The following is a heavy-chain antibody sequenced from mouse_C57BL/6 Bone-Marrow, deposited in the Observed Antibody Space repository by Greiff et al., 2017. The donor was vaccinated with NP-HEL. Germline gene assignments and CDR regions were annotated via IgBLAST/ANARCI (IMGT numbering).Heavy chain of an antibody. CDR3: ARSFSPWFAY. CDR1: GFTFSSYG. V-gene: IGHV5-6*01. Sequence: EVQGVESGGDLVKPGGSLKLSCAASGFTFSSYGMSWVRQTPDKRLEWVATISSGGSYTYYPDSVKGRFTISRDNAKNTLYLQMSSLKSEDTAMYYCARSFSPWFAYWGQGTLVTVSA. J-gene: IGHJ3*01. D-gene: IGHD1-2*01. CDR2: ISSGGSYT.